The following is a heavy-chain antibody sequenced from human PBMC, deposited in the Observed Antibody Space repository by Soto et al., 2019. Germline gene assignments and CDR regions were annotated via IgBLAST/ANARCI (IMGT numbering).Heavy chain of an antibody. Sequence: GASVKVSCKASGYTFTSYHINWVRQATGQGLEWMGWMNPNSGNTGYAQKFQGRVTMTRNTSISTAYMELSSLRSEDTAVYYCARRNAYSSSYNWFDPWGQGTLVTVSS. CDR2: MNPNSGNT. CDR1: GYTFTSYH. D-gene: IGHD6-6*01. CDR3: ARRNAYSSSYNWFDP. J-gene: IGHJ5*02. V-gene: IGHV1-8*01.